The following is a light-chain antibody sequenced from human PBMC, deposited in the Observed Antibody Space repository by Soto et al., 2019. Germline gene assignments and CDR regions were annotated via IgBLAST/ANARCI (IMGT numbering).Light chain of an antibody. J-gene: IGKJ2*01. CDR1: QTIGSS. CDR2: DAS. V-gene: IGKV1-5*01. Sequence: DIQMTQSPSTLSASVGDRVTITCRASQTIGSSLAWYQHKPGKAPKLLIFDASTLQTGVSSRFSGSGFGTDFTLTIGSLQPDDFANYYCQQYDTYFRYTFGQGTKLDIK. CDR3: QQYDTYFRYT.